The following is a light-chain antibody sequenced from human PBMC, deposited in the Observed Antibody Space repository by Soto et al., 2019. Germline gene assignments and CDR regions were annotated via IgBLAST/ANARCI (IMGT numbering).Light chain of an antibody. J-gene: IGKJ1*01. CDR2: GAS. CDR1: QGISSSN. CDR3: QQYGGSPL. Sequence: EIVLTQSPGTLSLSPGERATLSCRASQGISSSNLAWYQQKAGQAPRLLIYGASSRATGIPDRFSGSGSGTDFTLTISRLEPEDFAVYYCQQYGGSPLFGRGTKVEIK. V-gene: IGKV3-20*01.